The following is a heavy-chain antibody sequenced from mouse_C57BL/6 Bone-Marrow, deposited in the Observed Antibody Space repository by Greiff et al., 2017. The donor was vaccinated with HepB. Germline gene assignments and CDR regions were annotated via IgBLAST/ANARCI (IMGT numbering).Heavy chain of an antibody. V-gene: IGHV3-1*01. Sequence: EVKLQESGPGMVKPSQSLSLTCTVTGYSITSGYDWHWIRHFPGNKLEWMGYISYSGSTNYNPSLKSRNSITHDTSKNHFFLKLNSVTTEDTATYYCARDSLYYGSSYWYFDVWGTGTTVTVSS. D-gene: IGHD1-1*01. J-gene: IGHJ1*03. CDR2: ISYSGST. CDR1: GYSITSGYD. CDR3: ARDSLYYGSSYWYFDV.